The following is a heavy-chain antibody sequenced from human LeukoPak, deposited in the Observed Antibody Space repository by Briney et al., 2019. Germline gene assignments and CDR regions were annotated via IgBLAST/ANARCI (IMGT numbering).Heavy chain of an antibody. D-gene: IGHD4-17*01. V-gene: IGHV3-23*01. CDR3: AKDSQDYGDYGYYFDY. CDR2: ISGSGGST. CDR1: GFTFRNYE. J-gene: IGHJ4*02. Sequence: GGSLRLSCTASGFTFRNYEMSWVRQAPGKGLEWVSAISGSGGSTYYADSVKGRFTISRDNSKNTLYLQMNSLRAEDTAVYYCAKDSQDYGDYGYYFDYWGQGALVTVSS.